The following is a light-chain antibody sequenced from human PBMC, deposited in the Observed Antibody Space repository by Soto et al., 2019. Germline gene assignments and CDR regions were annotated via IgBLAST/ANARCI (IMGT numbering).Light chain of an antibody. CDR2: EVS. J-gene: IGLJ2*01. Sequence: QSVLTHPASVSGSPGQSITISCTGTSSDFGSYNLVSWYQQHPGKAPKLMIYEVSKRPSGVSNRFSGSKSGNTASLTISGLQAEDEADYHCCSHAGSSTWVFGGGTKVTVL. V-gene: IGLV2-23*02. CDR1: SSDFGSYNL. CDR3: CSHAGSSTWV.